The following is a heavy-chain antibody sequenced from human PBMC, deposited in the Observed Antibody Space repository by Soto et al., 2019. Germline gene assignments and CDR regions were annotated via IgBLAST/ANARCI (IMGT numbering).Heavy chain of an antibody. J-gene: IGHJ5*02. CDR3: ARGNNGANCFDP. V-gene: IGHV4-59*01. Sequence: ETLSPTCSVSGDSISMYYRSWHRQPAGKGVEWIGYIYYSGITKYNPALKSRVTISVVTSKNLFSLKLNSVTAADTAVYYCARGNNGANCFDPWGQGTLVTVSS. CDR2: IYYSGIT. CDR1: GDSISMYY. D-gene: IGHD4-17*01.